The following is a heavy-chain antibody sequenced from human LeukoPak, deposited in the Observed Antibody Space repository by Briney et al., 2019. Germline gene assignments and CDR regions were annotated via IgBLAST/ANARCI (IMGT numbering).Heavy chain of an antibody. D-gene: IGHD2-21*02. CDR2: INSDGRST. J-gene: IGHJ3*02. V-gene: IGHV3-74*01. Sequence: PGGSLRLSCAASGFTFNSYWMHWVRQVPGKGLVWVSRINSDGRSTSYADSVKGRFTISRDNAKNTLSLQMNSLRAEDTAVYYCARDLGDWGAFDIWGQGTMVTVSS. CDR1: GFTFNSYW. CDR3: ARDLGDWGAFDI.